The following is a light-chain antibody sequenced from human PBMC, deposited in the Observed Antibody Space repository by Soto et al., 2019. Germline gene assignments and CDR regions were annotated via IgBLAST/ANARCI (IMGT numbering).Light chain of an antibody. Sequence: VQMTRSPCTLFWLVGDRVTITCRASQTISSWLAWYQQKPGKAPKLLIYKASTLKSGVPSRFSGSGSGTEFTLTISSLQPDDFATYYCKHYNSYSEGFGHGTKVDIK. CDR2: KAS. CDR3: KHYNSYSEG. J-gene: IGKJ1*01. V-gene: IGKV1-5*03. CDR1: QTISSW.